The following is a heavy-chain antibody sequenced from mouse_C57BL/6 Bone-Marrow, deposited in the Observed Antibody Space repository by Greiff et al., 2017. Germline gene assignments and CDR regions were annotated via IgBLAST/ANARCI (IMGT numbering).Heavy chain of an antibody. Sequence: EVHLVESGPGLVKPSQSLSLTCSVTGYSITSGYYWNWIRQFPGNKLEWMGYISYDGSNNYNPSLKNRISITRDTSKNQFFLKLNSVTTEDTATYYCARNRRFAYWGQGTLVTVSA. CDR1: GYSITSGYY. J-gene: IGHJ3*01. V-gene: IGHV3-6*01. CDR2: ISYDGSN. CDR3: ARNRRFAY.